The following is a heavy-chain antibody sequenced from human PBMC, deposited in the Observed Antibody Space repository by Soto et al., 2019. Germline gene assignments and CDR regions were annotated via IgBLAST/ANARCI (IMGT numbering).Heavy chain of an antibody. CDR3: ARADGAVDIVATIINAFDI. J-gene: IGHJ3*02. Sequence: ASVKVSCKASGYTFTSYGISWVRQAPGQGLEWMGWISAYNGNTNYAQKLQGRVTMTTDTSTSTAYMELRSLRSDDTAVYYCARADGAVDIVATIINAFDIWGQGTMVTVSS. D-gene: IGHD5-12*01. CDR2: ISAYNGNT. V-gene: IGHV1-18*01. CDR1: GYTFTSYG.